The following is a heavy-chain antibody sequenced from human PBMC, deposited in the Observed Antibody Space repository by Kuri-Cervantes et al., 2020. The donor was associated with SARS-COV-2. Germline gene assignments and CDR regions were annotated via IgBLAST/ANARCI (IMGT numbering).Heavy chain of an antibody. Sequence: SQTLSLTCAVYGGSFSGYYWSWIRQPPGKGLEWIGEINHSGSTNYNPSLKSRVTISVDTSKNQFFLKLSSVTAADTAVYYCARVIGLAAAGYFDYWGQGTLVTVSS. J-gene: IGHJ4*02. CDR2: INHSGST. V-gene: IGHV4-34*01. CDR3: ARVIGLAAAGYFDY. D-gene: IGHD6-13*01. CDR1: GGSFSGYY.